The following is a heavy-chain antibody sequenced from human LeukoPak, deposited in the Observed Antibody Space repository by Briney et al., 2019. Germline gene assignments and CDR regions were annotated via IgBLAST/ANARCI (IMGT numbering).Heavy chain of an antibody. CDR3: ARGQFQRDH. V-gene: IGHV4-34*01. CDR2: INHSGRT. Sequence: SETLSLTCAVYGGSFSGYSWSWIRQPPGKGLEWIGEINHSGRTNYNPSLKSRVTMSVDTSKNQFSLNLNSVTAADTAVYYCARGQFQRDHWGQGTLVTVSS. D-gene: IGHD5-24*01. J-gene: IGHJ4*02. CDR1: GGSFSGYS.